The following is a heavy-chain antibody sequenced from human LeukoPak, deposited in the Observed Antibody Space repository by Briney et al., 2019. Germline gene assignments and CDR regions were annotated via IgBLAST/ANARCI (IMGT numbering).Heavy chain of an antibody. D-gene: IGHD3-22*01. V-gene: IGHV4-59*08. CDR1: GGSIGSYY. J-gene: IGHJ4*02. Sequence: SETLSLTCTVSGGSIGSYYWSWVRQPPGKGLEWIGYIYYSGSTNYNPSLESRVSISIDTSKNQFSLKLSSVTAADTAVYYCARRNSGYYYSFDYWGQGTLVTVSS. CDR2: IYYSGST. CDR3: ARRNSGYYYSFDY.